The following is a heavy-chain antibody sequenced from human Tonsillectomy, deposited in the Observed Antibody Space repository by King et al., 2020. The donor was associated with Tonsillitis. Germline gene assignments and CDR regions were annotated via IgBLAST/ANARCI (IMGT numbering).Heavy chain of an antibody. V-gene: IGHV3-23*04. CDR3: AKGGVYYDKGDAFDI. CDR2: MSGNGGGT. J-gene: IGHJ3*02. D-gene: IGHD3-22*01. Sequence: VQLVESGGGLVQPGGSLRLSCAASGFTFSSYAMTGVRQAPGKGLEWVSGMSGNGGGTYYADSVKGRFTISRDNSKNTLYLQMNSLRAEDTAVYYCAKGGVYYDKGDAFDIWGQGTMVTVSS. CDR1: GFTFSSYA.